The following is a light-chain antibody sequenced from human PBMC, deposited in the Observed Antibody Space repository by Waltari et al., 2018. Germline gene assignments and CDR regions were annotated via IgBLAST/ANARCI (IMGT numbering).Light chain of an antibody. J-gene: IGLJ1*01. CDR3: GSYTTSTTVA. CDR1: SSDVGGYDY. V-gene: IGLV2-14*03. CDR2: DVS. Sequence: QSALTQPASVSGSPGQSITISCTGTSSDVGGYDYVSWYQQHPGKAPKLILYDVSNRPVEVSPRFSCSKSGTTASLTISGLQADDEAEYYCGSYTTSTTVAFGTGTKVTVL.